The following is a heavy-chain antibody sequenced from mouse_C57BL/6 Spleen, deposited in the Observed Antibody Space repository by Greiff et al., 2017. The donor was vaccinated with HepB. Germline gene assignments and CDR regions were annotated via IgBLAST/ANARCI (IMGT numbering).Heavy chain of an antibody. CDR1: GYAFSSSW. J-gene: IGHJ2*01. CDR3: ARGNWDGGDY. V-gene: IGHV1-82*01. CDR2: IYPGDGDT. Sequence: QVQLQQSGPELVKPGASVKISCKASGYAFSSSWMNWVKQRPGKGLEWIGRIYPGDGDTNYNGKFKGKATLTAAKSSSPAYMQLSSLTSEDSAVYFCARGNWDGGDYWGQGTTLTVSS. D-gene: IGHD4-1*01.